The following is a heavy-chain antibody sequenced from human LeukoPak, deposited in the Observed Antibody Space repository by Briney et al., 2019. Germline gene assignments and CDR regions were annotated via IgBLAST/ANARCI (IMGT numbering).Heavy chain of an antibody. Sequence: GASVKVSCKASGYTFTSYDINWVRQATGQGLEWMGWMNPNSGNTGYAQKFQGRVTMTRNTSISTAYMELSSLRSEDTAVYYCASESPLYYDGNSGFWGQGALVTVSS. CDR1: GYTFTSYD. CDR3: ASESPLYYDGNSGF. D-gene: IGHD4-23*01. J-gene: IGHJ4*02. V-gene: IGHV1-8*01. CDR2: MNPNSGNT.